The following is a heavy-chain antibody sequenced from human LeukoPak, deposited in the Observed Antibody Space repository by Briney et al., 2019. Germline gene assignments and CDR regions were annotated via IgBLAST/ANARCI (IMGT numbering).Heavy chain of an antibody. J-gene: IGHJ4*02. Sequence: GGSLRLSCTAPGFTFGDYAMTWVRQAPGKGLEWVANIKQDGSEKYYVDSVKGRFTISRDNAKNSLYLQMNSLRAEDTAVYYCARDRAQRVAVAGTNVSDYWGQGTLVIVSS. D-gene: IGHD6-19*01. CDR1: GFTFGDYA. CDR2: IKQDGSEK. V-gene: IGHV3-7*01. CDR3: ARDRAQRVAVAGTNVSDY.